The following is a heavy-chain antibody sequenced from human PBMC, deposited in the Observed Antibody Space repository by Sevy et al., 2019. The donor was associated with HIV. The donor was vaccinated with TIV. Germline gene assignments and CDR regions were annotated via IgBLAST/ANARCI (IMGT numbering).Heavy chain of an antibody. CDR2: IKQDGSAK. J-gene: IGHJ6*02. V-gene: IGHV3-7*03. CDR3: ARDRTYSSSWYYYYYGMDV. CDR1: GFTFSSYW. D-gene: IGHD6-13*01. Sequence: GGSLRLSCAASGFTFSSYWMSWVRQAPGKGLEWVANIKQDGSAKYYVDSVKGRFTISRDNAKNSLYLQMNSLRAEDTAVYYCARDRTYSSSWYYYYYGMDVWGQGTTVTVSS.